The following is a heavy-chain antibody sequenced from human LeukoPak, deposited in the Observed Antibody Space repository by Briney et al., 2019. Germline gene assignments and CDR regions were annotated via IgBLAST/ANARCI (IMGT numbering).Heavy chain of an antibody. CDR1: GYTFTCYY. V-gene: IGHV1-2*02. CDR3: ARGRKWRAAAGNYGMDV. J-gene: IGHJ6*02. D-gene: IGHD6-13*01. Sequence: ASVKVSCKASGYTFTCYYMHWVRQAPGQGLEWMGWINPNSGGTNYARKFQGRVTMTRDTSISTAYMELSRLRSDDTAVYYCARGRKWRAAAGNYGMDVWGQGTTVTVSS. CDR2: INPNSGGT.